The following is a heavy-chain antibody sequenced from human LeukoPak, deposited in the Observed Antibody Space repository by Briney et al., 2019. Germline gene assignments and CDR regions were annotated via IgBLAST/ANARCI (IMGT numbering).Heavy chain of an antibody. Sequence: SETLSPTCAVYGGSFSGYYWSWIRQPPGKGLEWIGEINHSGSTNYNPSLKSRVTISVDTSKNQFSLKLSSVTAADTAVYYCARLLTLPSQYYDSSGYPDYWGQGTLVTVSS. CDR3: ARLLTLPSQYYDSSGYPDY. J-gene: IGHJ4*02. CDR1: GGSFSGYY. CDR2: INHSGST. V-gene: IGHV4-34*01. D-gene: IGHD3-22*01.